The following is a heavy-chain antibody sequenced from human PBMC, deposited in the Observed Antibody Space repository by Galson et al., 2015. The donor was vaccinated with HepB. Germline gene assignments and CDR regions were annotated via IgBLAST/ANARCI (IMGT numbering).Heavy chain of an antibody. D-gene: IGHD1-7*01. CDR2: ISYDGSNK. Sequence: SLRLSCAASGFTFSSYAMHWVRQAPGKGLEWVAVISYDGSNKYYADSVKGRFTISRDNSKNTLYLQMNSLRAEDTAVYYCARGLELLENYYYGMDVWGQGTTVTVSS. V-gene: IGHV3-30-3*01. J-gene: IGHJ6*02. CDR1: GFTFSSYA. CDR3: ARGLELLENYYYGMDV.